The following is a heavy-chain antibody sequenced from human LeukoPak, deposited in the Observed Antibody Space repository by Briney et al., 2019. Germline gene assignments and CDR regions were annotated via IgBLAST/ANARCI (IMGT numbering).Heavy chain of an antibody. CDR1: GGSINSCNYY. J-gene: IGHJ5*02. D-gene: IGHD7-27*01. V-gene: IGHV4-39*01. CDR3: ARHLIPGATRYNWFDP. Sequence: PSETLSLTCTVSGGSINSCNYYWGWIRQPPGQGLEWIRTIYYSGSPYYNPSLQSQDPISEYTSKNKFCMMLSSVTAADSAVYSCARHLIPGATRYNWFDPWGQGTLVTGSS. CDR2: IYYSGSP.